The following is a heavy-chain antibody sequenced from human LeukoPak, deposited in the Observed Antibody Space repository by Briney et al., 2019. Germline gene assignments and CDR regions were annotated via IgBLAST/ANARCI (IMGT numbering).Heavy chain of an antibody. CDR1: GFSVSDNY. V-gene: IGHV3-66*01. J-gene: IGHJ2*01. CDR2: IYSGERA. CDR3: ASNYNGDAVADL. Sequence: GGSLRLSCAASGFSVSDNYMTWVRQAPGKGLDWVSVIYSGERAYFADSVKGRLTLSRDNSKNTLYLQMNSLRVEDTAVYYCASNYNGDAVADLWGRGTLVAVSS. D-gene: IGHD2-21*02.